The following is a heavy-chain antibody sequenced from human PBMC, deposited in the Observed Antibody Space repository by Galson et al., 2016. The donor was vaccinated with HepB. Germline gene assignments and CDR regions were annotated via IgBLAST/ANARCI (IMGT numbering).Heavy chain of an antibody. Sequence: SLRLSCANSVFPFSDSTMYWIRPAPGEGLGWVARISHDAIQTSYANSLTGRVTLSRDNSKNTLSLQMKRPRPDDTAVYYCVKDATDNCAWDYCGQGTLVTVSA. CDR3: VKDATDNCAWDY. D-gene: IGHD1-1*01. CDR1: VFPFSDST. V-gene: IGHV3-30-3*01. CDR2: ISHDAIQT. J-gene: IGHJ4*02.